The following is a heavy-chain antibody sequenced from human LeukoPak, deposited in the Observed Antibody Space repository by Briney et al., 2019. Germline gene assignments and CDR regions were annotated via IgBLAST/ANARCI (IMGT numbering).Heavy chain of an antibody. CDR3: ARHDYGDYGAHAFDI. Sequence: PSETLSLTCTVSGDSISSSLYYWVWIRQPPGKGLEWIGSVYYSGSTYYNPSLKRRVTISVDTSKNQFSLKLSSVTAADTAVYYCARHDYGDYGAHAFDIWGQGTMVTVSS. J-gene: IGHJ3*02. D-gene: IGHD4-17*01. V-gene: IGHV4-39*01. CDR2: VYYSGST. CDR1: GDSISSSLYY.